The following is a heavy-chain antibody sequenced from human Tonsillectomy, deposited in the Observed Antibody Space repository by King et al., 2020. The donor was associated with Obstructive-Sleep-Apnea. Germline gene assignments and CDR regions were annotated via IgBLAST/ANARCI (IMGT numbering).Heavy chain of an antibody. CDR3: AKAYNYDSRGFNPDAFDI. Sequence: VQLVESGGGLVQPGGSLRLSCAASGFTFSSYAMSWIRQAPGKGLEWVSTISDSGGRPYHADSVKGRFTIFRDNSKNSLYLQMKSLRAEDTAIYYCAKAYNYDSRGFNPDAFDIWGQGTVVTVSS. V-gene: IGHV3-23*04. D-gene: IGHD3-22*01. J-gene: IGHJ3*02. CDR1: GFTFSSYA. CDR2: ISDSGGRP.